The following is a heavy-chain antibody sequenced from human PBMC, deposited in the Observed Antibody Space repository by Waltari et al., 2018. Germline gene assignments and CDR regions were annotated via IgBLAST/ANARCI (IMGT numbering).Heavy chain of an antibody. Sequence: QVQLQESGPGLVKPSETLSLTCTASGGSISSHYWSWIRKPPGKGLEWIGYIYYSGSTNYNPSLKSRVTISVDTSKNQFSLKLSSVTAADTAVYYCARGLGCSGGSCYSASDYWGQGTLVTVSS. CDR2: IYYSGST. CDR3: ARGLGCSGGSCYSASDY. D-gene: IGHD2-15*01. J-gene: IGHJ4*02. V-gene: IGHV4-59*11. CDR1: GGSISSHY.